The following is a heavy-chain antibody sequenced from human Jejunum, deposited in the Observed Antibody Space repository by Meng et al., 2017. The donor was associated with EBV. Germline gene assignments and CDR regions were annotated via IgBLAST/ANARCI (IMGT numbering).Heavy chain of an antibody. V-gene: IGHV4-4*02. CDR3: ARVRCSGGSCFYFDY. CDR1: GGPITSSEW. Sequence: QVQLQESGPGLVNPSRTLSLTCPVSGGPITSSEWWTWVRQPPGEGLEWIGEIYHDGSSNYSPSLKSRVTILLDKSENHFSLKLNSVTAADTAVYYCARVRCSGGSCFYFDYWGQGALVTVSS. CDR2: IYHDGSS. D-gene: IGHD2-15*01. J-gene: IGHJ4*02.